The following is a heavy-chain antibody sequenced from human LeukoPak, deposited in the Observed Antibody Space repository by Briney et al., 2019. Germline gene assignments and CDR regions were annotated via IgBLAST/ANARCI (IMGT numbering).Heavy chain of an antibody. CDR3: ARYSGYGWFFDY. Sequence: ASVTVSCKVSGYTLTELSMHWVRQAPGQGLEWMGIINPSGGSTSYAQKFQGRVTMTRDTSTSTVYMELSSLRSEDTAVYYCARYSGYGWFFDYWGQGTLVTVSS. J-gene: IGHJ4*02. CDR2: INPSGGST. CDR1: GYTLTELS. D-gene: IGHD5-12*01. V-gene: IGHV1-46*01.